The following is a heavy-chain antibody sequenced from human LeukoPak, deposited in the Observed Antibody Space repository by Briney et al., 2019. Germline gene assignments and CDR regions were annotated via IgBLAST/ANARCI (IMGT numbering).Heavy chain of an antibody. J-gene: IGHJ6*03. CDR2: IYSGGST. CDR1: GFTVSSNY. Sequence: GGSLRLSCAASGFTVSSNYMSWVRQAPGKGLEWVSVIYSGGSTYYADSVKGRFTISRDNSKNTLYLQMHSLRAEDTAVYYCARSFGSGIAYSDYYYMDVWGKGTTVTIAS. D-gene: IGHD3-10*01. V-gene: IGHV3-66*01. CDR3: ARSFGSGIAYSDYYYMDV.